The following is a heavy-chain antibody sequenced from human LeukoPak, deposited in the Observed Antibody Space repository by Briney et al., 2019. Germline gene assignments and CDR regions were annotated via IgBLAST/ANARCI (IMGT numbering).Heavy chain of an antibody. D-gene: IGHD3-22*01. Sequence: GGSLRLSCAASGLTVSSNYMSWVRQAPGKGLEWVSVIYSGGSTYYADSVTGRFTISRDNSKNTVYLQMNSLRAEDTAVYYCARYYYDSSGYPYYFDYWGQGTLVTVSP. CDR2: IYSGGST. CDR3: ARYYYDSSGYPYYFDY. CDR1: GLTVSSNY. V-gene: IGHV3-53*01. J-gene: IGHJ4*02.